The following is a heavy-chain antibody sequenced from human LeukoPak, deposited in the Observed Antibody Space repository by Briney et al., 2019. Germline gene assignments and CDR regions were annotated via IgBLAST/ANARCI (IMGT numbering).Heavy chain of an antibody. V-gene: IGHV3-23*01. J-gene: IGHJ6*01. D-gene: IGHD1-26*01. Sequence: PGGSLRLSCAASGFTFSGFAMSWVRRTPRKWLEWVSGISGSGDNTLYAASVKGRFTVSRDNSKNTLYLEMNSLRAEDTAIYYCAKMKGHPLPKYYMDVWGQGTTVTVSS. CDR1: GFTFSGFA. CDR3: AKMKGHPLPKYYMDV. CDR2: ISGSGDNT.